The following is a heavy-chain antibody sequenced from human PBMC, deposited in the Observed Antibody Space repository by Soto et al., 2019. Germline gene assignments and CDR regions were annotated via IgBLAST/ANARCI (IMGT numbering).Heavy chain of an antibody. Sequence: SVTSSVSGGSRSSYDCSWIRQPPGKGLEWIGHIYYNGDTYYNPSLKSRVTISVDTSKNQFSVKLNSVTAADTAVYYCARHQSIVVVTAARAFDIWGQGTMVTVSS. CDR3: ARHQSIVVVTAARAFDI. CDR1: GGSRSSYD. V-gene: IGHV4-59*04. D-gene: IGHD2-15*01. CDR2: IYYNGDT. J-gene: IGHJ3*02.